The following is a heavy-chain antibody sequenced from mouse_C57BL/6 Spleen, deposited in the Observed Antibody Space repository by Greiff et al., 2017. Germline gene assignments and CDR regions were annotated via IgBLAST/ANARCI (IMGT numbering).Heavy chain of an antibody. CDR2: IDPSDSYT. Sequence: QVQLKQPGAELVMPGASVKLSCKASGYTFTSYWMHWVKQRPGQGLEWIGEIDPSDSYTNYNQKSKGKSTLTVDKSSSTAYMQLSSLTSEDSAVYYCARGNYGSSYWYFDVWGTGTTVTVAS. D-gene: IGHD1-1*01. J-gene: IGHJ1*03. CDR3: ARGNYGSSYWYFDV. CDR1: GYTFTSYW. V-gene: IGHV1-69*01.